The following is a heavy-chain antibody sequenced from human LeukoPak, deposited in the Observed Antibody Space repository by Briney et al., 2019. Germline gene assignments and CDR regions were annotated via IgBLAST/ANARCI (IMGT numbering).Heavy chain of an antibody. CDR1: GYTFTSYD. D-gene: IGHD2-15*01. CDR2: MNPNSGNT. V-gene: IGHV1-8*01. Sequence: ASVKVSCKASGYTFTSYDINWVRQATGQGLAWMGWMNPNSGNTDYAQKFQGRITMTRNTSISTAYMELSSLRSEDTAVYYGATIKIESGGSYYYYYYMDVWGKGTTVTISS. J-gene: IGHJ6*03. CDR3: ATIKIESGGSYYYYYYMDV.